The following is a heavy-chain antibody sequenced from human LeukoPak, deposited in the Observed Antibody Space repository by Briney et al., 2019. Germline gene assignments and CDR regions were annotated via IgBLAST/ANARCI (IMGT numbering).Heavy chain of an antibody. J-gene: IGHJ3*02. CDR3: AKDRTYYYDSSGYYYGRAFDI. D-gene: IGHD3-22*01. V-gene: IGHV4-38-2*02. CDR1: GYSISSGYY. Sequence: SETLSLTCTVSGYSISSGYYWGWIRQPPGKGLEWIGSIYHSGSTYYNPSLKSRVTISVDTSKNQFSLKLSSVTAADTALYYCAKDRTYYYDSSGYYYGRAFDIWGQGTMVTVSS. CDR2: IYHSGST.